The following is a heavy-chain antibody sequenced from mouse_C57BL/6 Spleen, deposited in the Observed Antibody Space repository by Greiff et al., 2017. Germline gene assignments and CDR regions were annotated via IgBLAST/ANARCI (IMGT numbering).Heavy chain of an antibody. D-gene: IGHD1-1*02. J-gene: IGHJ4*01. Sequence: VKLVESGPGLVAPSQSLSITCTVSGFSLTSYAISWVRQPPGKGLEWLGVIWTGGGTTYYSALKSRLSISKDNSKSQVFLKMNSLQADDTARYYCARDGSYHYYAMDYWGQGTSVTVSS. CDR2: IWTGGGT. V-gene: IGHV2-9-1*01. CDR1: GFSLTSYA. CDR3: ARDGSYHYYAMDY.